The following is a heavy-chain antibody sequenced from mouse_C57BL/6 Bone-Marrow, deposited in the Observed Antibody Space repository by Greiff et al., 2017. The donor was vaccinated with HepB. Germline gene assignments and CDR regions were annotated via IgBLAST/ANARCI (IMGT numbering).Heavy chain of an antibody. Sequence: QVQLQQPGAELVKPGASVKLSCKASGYTFTSYWMQWVKQRLGQGLEWIGEIDPSDSYTNYNQKFKGKATLTVDTSSSTAYMQLSSLTSEDSAVYYCARSGSGAWFAYWGQGTLVTVSA. CDR1: GYTFTSYW. CDR3: ARSGSGAWFAY. V-gene: IGHV1-50*01. J-gene: IGHJ3*01. CDR2: IDPSDSYT. D-gene: IGHD3-1*01.